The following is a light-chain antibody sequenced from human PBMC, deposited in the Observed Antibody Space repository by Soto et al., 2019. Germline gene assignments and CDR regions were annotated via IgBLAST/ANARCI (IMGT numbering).Light chain of an antibody. V-gene: IGLV1-40*01. CDR2: GNS. CDR1: SSNIGAGYD. Sequence: QSVLTQPPSVSGAPGQRVTISCTGSSSNIGAGYDVHWYQQLPGTAPKLLIYGNSNRPSGVPDRFSGSKSGTSASLVITGLQAEDEADYYCQSYDSSLSGHVVFGGGTKLTVL. J-gene: IGLJ2*01. CDR3: QSYDSSLSGHVV.